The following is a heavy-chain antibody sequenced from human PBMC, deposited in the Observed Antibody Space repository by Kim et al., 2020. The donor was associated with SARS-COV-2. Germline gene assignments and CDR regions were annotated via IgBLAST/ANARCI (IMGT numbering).Heavy chain of an antibody. CDR1: GGTFSSYA. CDR2: IIPIFGTA. D-gene: IGHD1-26*01. Sequence: SVKVSCKASGGTFSSYAISWVRQAPGQGLEWMGGIIPIFGTANYAQKFQGRVTITADESTSTAYMELSSLRSEDTAVYYCARVIVGATRLRNPGMGGMDVWGQGTTVTVSS. J-gene: IGHJ6*02. V-gene: IGHV1-69*13. CDR3: ARVIVGATRLRNPGMGGMDV.